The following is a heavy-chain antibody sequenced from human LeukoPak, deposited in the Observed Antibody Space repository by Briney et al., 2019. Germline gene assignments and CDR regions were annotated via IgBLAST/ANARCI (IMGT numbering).Heavy chain of an antibody. Sequence: GGSLRLSCAASGFTFSSYSMNWVRQAPGKGLEWVSSISSSSSYIYYADSVKGRFTISRDNAKNSLYLQMNSLRAEDTAVYYCARDLLDYYDSSGYYFTNGFDYWGQGTLVTVSP. CDR1: GFTFSSYS. J-gene: IGHJ4*02. D-gene: IGHD3-22*01. CDR2: ISSSSSYI. V-gene: IGHV3-21*01. CDR3: ARDLLDYYDSSGYYFTNGFDY.